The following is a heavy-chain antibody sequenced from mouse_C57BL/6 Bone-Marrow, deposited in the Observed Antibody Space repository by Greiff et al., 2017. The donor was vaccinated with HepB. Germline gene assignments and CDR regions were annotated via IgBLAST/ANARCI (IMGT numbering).Heavy chain of an antibody. CDR1: GFNIKDDY. J-gene: IGHJ3*01. V-gene: IGHV14-4*01. Sequence: EVHLVESGAELVRPGASVKLSCTASGFNIKDDYMHWVKQRPEQGLEWIGWIDPENGDTEYASKFQGKATITADTSSNTAYLQLSSLTSEDTAVYYCTTIYYDYDWFAYWGQGTLVTVSA. D-gene: IGHD2-4*01. CDR3: TTIYYDYDWFAY. CDR2: IDPENGDT.